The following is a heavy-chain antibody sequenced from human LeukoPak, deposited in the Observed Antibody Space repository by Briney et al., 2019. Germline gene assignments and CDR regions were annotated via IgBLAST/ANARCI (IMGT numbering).Heavy chain of an antibody. CDR2: ISYDGSNK. J-gene: IGHJ4*02. CDR3: AKENHRSEYYDILTGYYTSYYFDY. V-gene: IGHV3-30-3*01. D-gene: IGHD3-9*01. CDR1: GFTFYNYA. Sequence: TGGSLRLSCEASGFTFYNYAMHWVRQAPGKGLEWLAVISYDGSNKYYADSVRGRFTISRDNSKNTLYLQMNSLRAEDTAVYYCAKENHRSEYYDILTGYYTSYYFDYWGQGTLVTVSS.